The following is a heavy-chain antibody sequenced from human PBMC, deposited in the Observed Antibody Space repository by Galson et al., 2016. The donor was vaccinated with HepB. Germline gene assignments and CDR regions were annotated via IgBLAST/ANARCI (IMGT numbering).Heavy chain of an antibody. D-gene: IGHD3-22*01. CDR2: IYFDDEK. Sequence: PALVKPPQTLTLTCTFSGFSLTASGVGVGWVRQSPGKALEWLALIYFDDEKRYSPSLKSRLTITKDTSKNQVVLTMTNMDPVDTGTYFCGHEGGYYPLNVFDFWGQGTMVTVSS. CDR3: GHEGGYYPLNVFDF. V-gene: IGHV2-5*02. CDR1: GFSLTASGVG. J-gene: IGHJ3*01.